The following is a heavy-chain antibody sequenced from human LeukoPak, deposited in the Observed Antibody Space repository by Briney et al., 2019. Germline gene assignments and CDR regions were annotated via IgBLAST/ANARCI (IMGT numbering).Heavy chain of an antibody. CDR3: ARSYYGSGSYPLDY. V-gene: IGHV4-59*01. D-gene: IGHD3-10*01. CDR1: GGSISSYY. J-gene: IGHJ4*02. CDR2: IYYSGST. Sequence: PSETLSLTCTLSGGSISSYYWSWIRQPPGKGLEWIGYIYYSGSTNYNPSLKSRVTISVDTSKNQFSLKLSSVTAADTAVYYCARSYYGSGSYPLDYWGQGTLVTVSS.